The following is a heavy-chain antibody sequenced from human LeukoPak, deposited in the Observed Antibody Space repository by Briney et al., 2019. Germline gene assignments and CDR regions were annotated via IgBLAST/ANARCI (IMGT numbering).Heavy chain of an antibody. CDR2: IRYDGSNK. CDR3: AKVPYDFWSGYRLGDYYMDV. V-gene: IGHV3-30*02. J-gene: IGHJ6*03. CDR1: GFTFSSYG. Sequence: HPGGSLRLSCAASGFTFSSYGMHWVRQAPGKGLEWVAFIRYDGSNKYYADSVKGRFTISRDNSKNTLYLQMNSLRAEDTAVYYCAKVPYDFWSGYRLGDYYMDVWGKGTTVTVSS. D-gene: IGHD3-3*01.